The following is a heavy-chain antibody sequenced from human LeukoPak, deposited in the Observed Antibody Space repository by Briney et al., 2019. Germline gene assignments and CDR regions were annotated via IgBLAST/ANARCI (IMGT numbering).Heavy chain of an antibody. V-gene: IGHV3-30-3*01. CDR2: ISYDGSNK. CDR3: ARDSREVYYYDSSGYYPGGD. Sequence: GGSLRLSCAASGFTFSSYAMHWVRQAPGKGLEWVAVISYDGSNKYYADSVKGRFTISRDNSKNTLYLQMNSLRAEDTAVYYCARDSREVYYYDSSGYYPGGDWGQGTLVTVSS. CDR1: GFTFSSYA. J-gene: IGHJ4*02. D-gene: IGHD3-22*01.